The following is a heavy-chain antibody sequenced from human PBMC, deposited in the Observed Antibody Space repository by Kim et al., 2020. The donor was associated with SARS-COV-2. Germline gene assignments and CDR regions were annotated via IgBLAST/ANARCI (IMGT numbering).Heavy chain of an antibody. Sequence: SETLSLTCTVSGGSISSSSYYWGWIRQPPGKGLEWIGSIYYSGSTYYNPSLKSRVTISVDTSKNQFSLKLSSVTAADTAVYYCARHPIQGPDLWFGESHFDYWGQGTLVTVSS. CDR2: IYYSGST. CDR1: GGSISSSSYY. V-gene: IGHV4-39*01. J-gene: IGHJ4*02. CDR3: ARHPIQGPDLWFGESHFDY. D-gene: IGHD3-10*01.